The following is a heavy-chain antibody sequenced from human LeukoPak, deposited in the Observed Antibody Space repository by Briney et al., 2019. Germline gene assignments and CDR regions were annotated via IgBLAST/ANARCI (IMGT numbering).Heavy chain of an antibody. CDR1: GFTFGDYA. J-gene: IGHJ3*02. Sequence: GGSLRLSCTASGFTFGDYAMSWVRQAPGKGLEWVSAISGSGDSTYYADSVKGRFTISRDNSKNTLYLQMNSLRAEDTAVYYCAKVLYYYDSSGYYSGAFDIWGQGTMVTVSS. D-gene: IGHD3-22*01. CDR2: ISGSGDST. V-gene: IGHV3-23*01. CDR3: AKVLYYYDSSGYYSGAFDI.